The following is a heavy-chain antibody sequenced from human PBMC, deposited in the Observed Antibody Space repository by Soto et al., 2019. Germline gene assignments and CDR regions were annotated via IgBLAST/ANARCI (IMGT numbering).Heavy chain of an antibody. CDR3: ARSPDGYSYGFFV. Sequence: QVQLQESGPGLVKPSETLSLTCTVSGGSISSYYWSWIRQPPGKGLEWIGYIYYSGSTNYNPSLKSRVTISVDTSKNQFSLKLSSVTAADTAVYYCARSPDGYSYGFFVWGQGTLVTVSS. D-gene: IGHD5-18*01. V-gene: IGHV4-59*08. J-gene: IGHJ4*02. CDR1: GGSISSYY. CDR2: IYYSGST.